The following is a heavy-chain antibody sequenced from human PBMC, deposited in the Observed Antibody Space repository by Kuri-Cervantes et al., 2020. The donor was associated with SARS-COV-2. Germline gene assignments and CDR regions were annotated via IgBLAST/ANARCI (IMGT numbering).Heavy chain of an antibody. V-gene: IGHV1-2*02. J-gene: IGHJ4*02. Sequence: ASVKVSCKASGVNLSSYAIAWVRQAPGQGLEWMGRIIPIYGTTNYAQKFQGRVTMTRDTSISTAYMELSRLRSDDTAVYYCAREGIAVAGTFDWGQGTLVTVSS. CDR3: AREGIAVAGTFD. CDR2: IIPIYGTT. D-gene: IGHD6-19*01. CDR1: GVNLSSYA.